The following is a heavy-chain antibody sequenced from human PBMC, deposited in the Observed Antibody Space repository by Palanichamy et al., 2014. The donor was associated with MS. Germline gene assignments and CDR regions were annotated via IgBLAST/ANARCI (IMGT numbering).Heavy chain of an antibody. J-gene: IGHJ4*02. Sequence: QVQLQESGPGLVKPSETLSLTCTVSGGSISGSTWSWIRQPPGKGLEWIGYSSSGSANYNPSLKSRVSISLDTSNNQFSLSLSSVTAADTAVYFCGRDNWGSIDYWGQGTLVTVSS. CDR1: GGSISGST. D-gene: IGHD7-27*01. CDR3: GRDNWGSIDY. CDR2: SSSGSA. V-gene: IGHV4-59*01.